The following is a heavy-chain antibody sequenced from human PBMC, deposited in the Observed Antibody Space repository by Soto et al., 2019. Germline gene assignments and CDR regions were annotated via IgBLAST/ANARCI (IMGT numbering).Heavy chain of an antibody. CDR1: GGSITCYH. CDR2: TADTENT. D-gene: IGHD2-8*01. CDR3: TSDVHASFNHCFDP. V-gene: IGHV4-59*01. J-gene: IGHJ5*02. Sequence: QVHLLESGPGLVKTSETLSLTCVVSGGSITCYHWSWIRRFPGKGLDWTAYTADTENTNYNAPLTSRVAISMGTSKNQLSLMLSSITAAYNAAYYCTSDVHASFNHCFDPWGQGTMVTVSS.